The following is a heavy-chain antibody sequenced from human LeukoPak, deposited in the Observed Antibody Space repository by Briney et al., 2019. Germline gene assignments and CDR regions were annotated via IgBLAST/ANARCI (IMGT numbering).Heavy chain of an antibody. J-gene: IGHJ5*02. CDR3: ARASDPWLQLT. V-gene: IGHV3-30-3*01. D-gene: IGHD5-24*01. Sequence: TGGSLRLSCAASGFTFSNYAMHWVRQAPGKGLEWVAVISYDGSNKYYADSVKGRFTISRDNSKNTLYLQMNSLRAEDTAVYYCARASDPWLQLTWGQGTLVTVSS. CDR1: GFTFSNYA. CDR2: ISYDGSNK.